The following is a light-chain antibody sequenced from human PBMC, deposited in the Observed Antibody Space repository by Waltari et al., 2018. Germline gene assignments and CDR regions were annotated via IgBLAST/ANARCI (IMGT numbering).Light chain of an antibody. J-gene: IGKJ1*01. Sequence: EIGLTQSPGTLSLSPGERAILSCRASQSVTSSYLAWYQQKPGQAPRLLIYGTSSRATGIPDRFSGSGSGTDFTLTISRLEPEDFAVYYCQQYGSSPQTFGQGTKVEIK. V-gene: IGKV3-20*01. CDR2: GTS. CDR1: QSVTSSY. CDR3: QQYGSSPQT.